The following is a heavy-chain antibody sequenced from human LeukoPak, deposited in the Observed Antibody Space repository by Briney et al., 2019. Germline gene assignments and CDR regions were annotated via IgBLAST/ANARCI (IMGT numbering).Heavy chain of an antibody. CDR2: ISSSSTYI. V-gene: IGHV3-21*01. CDR3: ARGFAIVEARGNWFDP. J-gene: IGHJ5*02. Sequence: GGSLRLSCAASGFTFSSYSMKWVRQAPGKGLEWVSSISSSSTYIFYADSVKGRFTISRDNAKNSLYLQMNSLRAEDTAVYYCARGFAIVEARGNWFDPWGQGTLATVSS. CDR1: GFTFSSYS. D-gene: IGHD1-26*01.